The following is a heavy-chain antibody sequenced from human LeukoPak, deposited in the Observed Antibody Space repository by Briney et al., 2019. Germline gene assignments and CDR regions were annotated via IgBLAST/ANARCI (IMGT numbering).Heavy chain of an antibody. CDR1: GDSIRSYY. V-gene: IGHV4-4*07. J-gene: IGHJ6*03. CDR2: VYTNGAT. D-gene: IGHD2-21*01. Sequence: PSETLSLTCTVSGDSIRSYYWSWIRQPAGRGLEWIGRVYTNGATNYNPSLESRVTMSVDTSKNQISLKLTSVTAADTAVYYCASCSKTFYYMDVWGKGTTVTVSS. CDR3: ASCSKTFYYMDV.